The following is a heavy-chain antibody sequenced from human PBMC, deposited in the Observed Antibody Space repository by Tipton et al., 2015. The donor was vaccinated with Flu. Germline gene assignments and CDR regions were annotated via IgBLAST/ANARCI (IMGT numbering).Heavy chain of an antibody. CDR1: GDSISTGSHY. Sequence: LRLSCNVSGDSISTGSHYWNWIRQPAGKGLEWIGRIYTSGSATYNPSLKSRVTTSMDTSKNQFSLKLSSVTATDTAVYFCARDYCSGGICYPDYWGQGTLVTVSS. CDR2: IYTSGSA. J-gene: IGHJ4*02. D-gene: IGHD2-15*01. V-gene: IGHV4-61*02. CDR3: ARDYCSGGICYPDY.